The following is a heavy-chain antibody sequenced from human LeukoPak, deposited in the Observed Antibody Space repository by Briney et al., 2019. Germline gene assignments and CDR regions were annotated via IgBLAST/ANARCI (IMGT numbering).Heavy chain of an antibody. CDR1: GGSISSGAYY. CDR3: ARQDSSGYHPYFDY. D-gene: IGHD3-22*01. V-gene: IGHV4-30-4*08. J-gene: IGHJ4*02. CDR2: IYYSGST. Sequence: SETLSLTCTVSGGSISSGAYYWSWIRQHPGKGLEWIGYIYYSGSTYYNPSLKSRVTISVDTSKNQFSLKLSSVTAADTAVYYCARQDSSGYHPYFDYWGQGTLVTVSS.